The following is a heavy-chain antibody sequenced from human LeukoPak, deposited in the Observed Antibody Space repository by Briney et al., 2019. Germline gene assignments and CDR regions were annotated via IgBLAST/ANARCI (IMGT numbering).Heavy chain of an antibody. CDR2: INHSGST. Sequence: NPSETLSLTCAVYGGSFSGYYWSWIRQPPGKGLEWIGEINHSGSTNYNPSLESRVTISVDTSKNQFSLKLSSVTAADTAVYYCARRDRLRRFDYWGQGTLVTVSS. CDR3: ARRDRLRRFDY. J-gene: IGHJ4*02. D-gene: IGHD4-17*01. CDR1: GGSFSGYY. V-gene: IGHV4-34*01.